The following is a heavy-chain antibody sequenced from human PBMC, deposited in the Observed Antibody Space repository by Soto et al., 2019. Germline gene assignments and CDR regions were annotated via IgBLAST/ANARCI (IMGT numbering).Heavy chain of an antibody. CDR1: GFTFSDYP. J-gene: IGHJ4*02. CDR2: ISYDGSNK. V-gene: IGHV3-30-3*01. D-gene: IGHD2-15*01. CDR3: VREGYCSGGSCSIFDS. Sequence: GGSLRLSCAASGFTFSDYPMHWVRQAPGKGLEWVSVISYDGSNKDYADSVKGRFTIARDNSKNTLYVQMNSLRPEDTAVYYCVREGYCSGGSCSIFDSWGQGTLVTVSS.